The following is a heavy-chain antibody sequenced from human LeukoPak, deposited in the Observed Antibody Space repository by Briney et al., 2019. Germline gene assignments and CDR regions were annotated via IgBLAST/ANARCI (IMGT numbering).Heavy chain of an antibody. CDR1: GFTFSSYA. D-gene: IGHD4-17*01. Sequence: GGSLRLSCAASGFTFSSYAMHWVRQAPGKGLEWVAVISYDGSNKYYADSVKGRSTISRDNSKNTLYLQMNSLRAEDTALYYCAKAREDYGDSVHDYWGQGTLVTVSS. J-gene: IGHJ4*02. V-gene: IGHV3-30-3*01. CDR3: AKAREDYGDSVHDY. CDR2: ISYDGSNK.